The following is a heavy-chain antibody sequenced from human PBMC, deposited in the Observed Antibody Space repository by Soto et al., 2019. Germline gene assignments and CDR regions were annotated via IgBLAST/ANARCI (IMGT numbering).Heavy chain of an antibody. V-gene: IGHV5-51*07. CDR2: IYPGDSDI. Sequence: PGESLKISCKGSGYSFTNYWIGWVHQMPGKGLEWMGLIYPGDSDIRYSPSFQGQVTISADKSISTAYLQWSSLQASDTGMYYCTRHPPSPGDAFDIWGQGTMVTVS. CDR3: TRHPPSPGDAFDI. CDR1: GYSFTNYW. J-gene: IGHJ3*02.